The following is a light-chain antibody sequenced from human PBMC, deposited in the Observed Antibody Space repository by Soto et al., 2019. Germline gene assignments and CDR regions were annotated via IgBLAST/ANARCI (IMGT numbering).Light chain of an antibody. CDR2: DAS. J-gene: IGKJ2*01. CDR1: QSVSSN. Sequence: EIVMTQFPAILSVSPGERATVSCRASQSVSSNLAWYQQKPGQAPRLLIYDASTRATGIPARFSGSGSGTEFTLSISSLQSEDFAVYYCQQYNNWPPKYTFGQGTKLEIK. V-gene: IGKV3-15*01. CDR3: QQYNNWPPKYT.